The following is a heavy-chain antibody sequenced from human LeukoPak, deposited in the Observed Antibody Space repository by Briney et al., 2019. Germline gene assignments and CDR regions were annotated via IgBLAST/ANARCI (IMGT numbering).Heavy chain of an antibody. Sequence: ASMKVSCKSSGFTFTDHYIHWVRQGPGQGLEWMGYIGPHSTFTSSPQEFQGRITMTRDASMSTAYMELTRLTSDDTAVYYCVREGEGPLDYWGQGTLVTVSS. V-gene: IGHV1-2*02. J-gene: IGHJ4*02. CDR1: GFTFTDHY. CDR3: VREGEGPLDY. D-gene: IGHD2-21*01. CDR2: IGPHSTFT.